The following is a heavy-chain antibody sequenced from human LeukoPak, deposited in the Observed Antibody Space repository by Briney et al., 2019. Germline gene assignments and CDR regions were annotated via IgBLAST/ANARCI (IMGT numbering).Heavy chain of an antibody. CDR1: GYTFTSYD. V-gene: IGHV1-8*01. D-gene: IGHD6-13*01. CDR2: MSPDSGNT. J-gene: IGHJ4*02. Sequence: ASVKVSCKASGYTFTSYDINWVRQAPGQGLEWMGWMSPDSGNTGYAQKFQGRVTMTRNTSISTAYMELSSLRSEDTAVYYCARGPPESSSSDYWGPGTLVTVSS. CDR3: ARGPPESSSSDY.